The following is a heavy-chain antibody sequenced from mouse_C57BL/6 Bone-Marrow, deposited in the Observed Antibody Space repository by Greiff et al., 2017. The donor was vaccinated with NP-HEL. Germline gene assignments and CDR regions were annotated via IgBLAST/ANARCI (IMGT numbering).Heavy chain of an antibody. D-gene: IGHD2-4*01. CDR2: ISDGGSYT. V-gene: IGHV5-4*03. J-gene: IGHJ1*03. CDR1: GFTFSSYA. Sequence: EVKLVESGGGLVKPGGSLKLSCAASGFTFSSYAMSWVRQTPEKRLEWVATISDGGSYTYYPDNVKGRFTISRDNAKNNLYLQMSHLKSEDTAMYYCARADGGSGTMITTSYWYVDVWGTGTTVTVSS. CDR3: ARADGGSGTMITTSYWYVDV.